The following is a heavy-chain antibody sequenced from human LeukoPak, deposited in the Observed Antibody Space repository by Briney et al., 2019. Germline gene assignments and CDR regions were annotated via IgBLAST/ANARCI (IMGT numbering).Heavy chain of an antibody. D-gene: IGHD3-10*01. CDR1: GFTFINYW. Sequence: GGSLRLSCAASGFTFINYWMHWVRQPPGKGLVWVSHINNDGSGTNYADSVRGRFTISRDNGRNTLYLQMNSLRVEDTAVYYCVRVYDYGFDWGQGTPVTVSS. V-gene: IGHV3-74*01. CDR2: INNDGSGT. J-gene: IGHJ4*02. CDR3: VRVYDYGFD.